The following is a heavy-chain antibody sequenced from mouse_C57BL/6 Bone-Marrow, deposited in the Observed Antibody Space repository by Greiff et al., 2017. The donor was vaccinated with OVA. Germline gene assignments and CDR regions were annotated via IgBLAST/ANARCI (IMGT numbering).Heavy chain of an antibody. CDR2: ISSGGSYT. CDR1: GFTFSSYC. CDR3: ARHEGIYDYDPLFAY. D-gene: IGHD2-4*01. Sequence: DVLLVESGGDLVKPGGSLKLSCAASGFTFSSYCMSWVRQTPDKRLEWVATISSGGSYTYYPDSVKGRFTISRDNAKNTLYLQMSSLKSEDTAMYYCARHEGIYDYDPLFAYWGQGTLVTVSA. J-gene: IGHJ3*01. V-gene: IGHV5-6*01.